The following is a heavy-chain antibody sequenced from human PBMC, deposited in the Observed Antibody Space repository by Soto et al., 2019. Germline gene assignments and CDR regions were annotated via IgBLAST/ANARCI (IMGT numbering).Heavy chain of an antibody. Sequence: SLRLSCAASGFTFGSYAMSWVRQAPGKGLEWVSAISGSGGSTYYADSVKGRFTISRDNSKNTLYLQMNSLRAEDTAVYYCAKYRGIAARRDYYYYGMDVWGQGTTVTVSS. J-gene: IGHJ6*02. CDR3: AKYRGIAARRDYYYYGMDV. D-gene: IGHD6-6*01. CDR1: GFTFGSYA. CDR2: ISGSGGST. V-gene: IGHV3-23*01.